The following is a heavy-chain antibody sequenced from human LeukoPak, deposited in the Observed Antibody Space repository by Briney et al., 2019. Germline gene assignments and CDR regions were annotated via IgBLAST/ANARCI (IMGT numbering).Heavy chain of an antibody. CDR3: ARAPSEIGGYYPEYFRH. CDR2: IKSDGNT. D-gene: IGHD3-22*01. J-gene: IGHJ1*01. CDR1: GFTFIRYW. V-gene: IGHV3-74*01. Sequence: GGSLRLSCAASGFTFIRYWMHWVRHPPGRGLVWVSRIKSDGNTNYADSVKGRFTISRDSAKNTVSLQMNSLRAEDTGVYFCARAPSEIGGYYPEYFRHWGQGTLVTVSS.